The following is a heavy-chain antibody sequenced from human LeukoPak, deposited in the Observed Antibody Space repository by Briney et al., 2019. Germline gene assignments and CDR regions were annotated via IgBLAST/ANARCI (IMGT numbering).Heavy chain of an antibody. CDR1: GYTFTGYY. J-gene: IGHJ6*02. CDR3: AREGYSSGWTLGRYYYYGMDV. CDR2: INPNSGGT. Sequence: ASVKVSCKASGYTFTGYYMHWVRQAPGQGLEWMGWINPNSGGTNYAQKSQGRVTMTRDTSISTAYMELSRLRSDDTAVYYCAREGYSSGWTLGRYYYYGMDVWGQGTTVTVSS. D-gene: IGHD6-19*01. V-gene: IGHV1-2*02.